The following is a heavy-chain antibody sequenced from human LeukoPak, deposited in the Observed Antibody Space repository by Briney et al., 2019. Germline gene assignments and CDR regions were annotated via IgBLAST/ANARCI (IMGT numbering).Heavy chain of an antibody. CDR3: AGGTLYSGWSYYFDY. CDR1: GFTFSSYS. D-gene: IGHD6-19*01. CDR2: VYYSGTT. V-gene: IGHV4-59*12. Sequence: PGGSLRLSCAASGFTFSSYSMNWVRQPPGKALEWIGSVYYSGTTSYNPSLKSRVTISVDMSKNHFSLRLSSVTAADTAMYYCAGGTLYSGWSYYFDYWGQGSQVTVSS. J-gene: IGHJ4*02.